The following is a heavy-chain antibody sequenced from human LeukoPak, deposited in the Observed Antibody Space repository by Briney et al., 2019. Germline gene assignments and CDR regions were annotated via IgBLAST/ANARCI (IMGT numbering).Heavy chain of an antibody. Sequence: PSETLSLTCTVSGGSISSGGYYWSWIRQHPGKGLEWIGYIYYSGSTYYNPSLKSRVTISVDTSKNQFSPRLSSVTAADTAVYYCARDRRGVNDYWGQGTLVTVSS. CDR2: IYYSGST. D-gene: IGHD3-10*01. V-gene: IGHV4-31*03. CDR3: ARDRRGVNDY. CDR1: GGSISSGGYY. J-gene: IGHJ4*02.